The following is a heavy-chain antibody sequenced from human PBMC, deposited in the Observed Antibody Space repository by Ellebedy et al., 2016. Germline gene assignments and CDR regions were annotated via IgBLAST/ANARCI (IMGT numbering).Heavy chain of an antibody. J-gene: IGHJ6*03. CDR3: ARIEVRGVIVYYYYMDV. CDR2: INHSGST. V-gene: IGHV4-34*01. D-gene: IGHD3-10*01. CDR1: GGSFSGYY. Sequence: SETLSLTXAVYGGSFSGYYWSWIRQPPGKGLEWIGEINHSGSTNYNPSLKSRVTISVDTSKNQFSLKLSSVTAADTAVYYCARIEVRGVIVYYYYMDVWGKGTTVTVSS.